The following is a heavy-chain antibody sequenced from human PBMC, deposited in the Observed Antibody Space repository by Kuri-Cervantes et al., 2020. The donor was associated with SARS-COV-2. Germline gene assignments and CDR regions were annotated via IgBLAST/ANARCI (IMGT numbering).Heavy chain of an antibody. CDR1: GFTLSTYT. CDR3: AGGFELLRDFDL. J-gene: IGHJ2*01. V-gene: IGHV3-30-3*01. D-gene: IGHD1-7*01. Sequence: GGSLRLSCAASGFTLSTYTMHWVRQAPGKGLEWVAVTTDDGTNKYYADSVKGRFTISRDNSKNTLYLQMNSLRTEDTAVYYCAGGFELLRDFDLWGRGTLVTVSS. CDR2: TTDDGTNK.